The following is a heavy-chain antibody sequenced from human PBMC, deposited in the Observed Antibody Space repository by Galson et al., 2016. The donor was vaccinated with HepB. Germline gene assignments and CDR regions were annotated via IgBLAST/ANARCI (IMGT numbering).Heavy chain of an antibody. D-gene: IGHD4/OR15-4a*01. CDR2: IDHVGRT. J-gene: IGHJ4*02. V-gene: IGHV4-34*01. CDR3: ARGKGLVLDTENTVLGPIY. CDR1: GTSFNNYY. Sequence: SETLSLTCAVSGTSFNNYYWMWIRQSPGKGLEWIGEIDHVGRTNYNPSLKSRVTMSLDSANKQFSLRLNSVTAADTAVYYCARGKGLVLDTENTVLGPIYWGQGDLVTISS.